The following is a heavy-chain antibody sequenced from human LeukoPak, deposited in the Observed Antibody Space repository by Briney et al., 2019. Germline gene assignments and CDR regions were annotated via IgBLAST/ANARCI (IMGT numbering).Heavy chain of an antibody. CDR1: GGSISSYY. D-gene: IGHD3-10*01. CDR3: ARETGIGDAFDI. Sequence: SETLSLTCTVSGGSISSYYWSWIRQPPGKGLEWIGYIYYSGSTNHNPSLKSRVTISVDTSKNQFSLKLSSVTAADTAVYYCARETGIGDAFDIWGQGTMVTVSS. CDR2: IYYSGST. V-gene: IGHV4-59*08. J-gene: IGHJ3*02.